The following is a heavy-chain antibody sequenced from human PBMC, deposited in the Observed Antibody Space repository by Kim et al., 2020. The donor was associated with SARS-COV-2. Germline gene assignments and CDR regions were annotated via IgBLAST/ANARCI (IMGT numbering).Heavy chain of an antibody. CDR1: GFTFSSYG. J-gene: IGHJ6*02. Sequence: GGSLRLSCAASGFTFSSYGMHWVRQAPGKGLEWVAVISYDGSNKYYADSVKGRFTISRDNSKNTLYLQMNSLRAEDTAVYYCARALSDSITMIVVVTDYGMDVWGQGTTVTVSS. V-gene: IGHV3-33*05. CDR3: ARALSDSITMIVVVTDYGMDV. D-gene: IGHD3-22*01. CDR2: ISYDGSNK.